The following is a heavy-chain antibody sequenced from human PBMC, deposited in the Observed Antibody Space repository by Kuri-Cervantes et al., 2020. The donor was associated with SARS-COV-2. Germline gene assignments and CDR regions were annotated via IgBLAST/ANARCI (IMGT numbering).Heavy chain of an antibody. CDR2: IIPIFGTA. V-gene: IGHV1-69*05. CDR1: GGTFSSYA. Sequence: SVKVSCKASGGTFSSYAISWVRQAPGQGLEWMGGIIPIFGTANYAQKFQGRVTITTDESTNTAYMELSSLRSEDTAVYYCATSPNWRQGGGRDAFDIWGQGTMVTVSS. J-gene: IGHJ3*02. D-gene: IGHD1-20*01. CDR3: ATSPNWRQGGGRDAFDI.